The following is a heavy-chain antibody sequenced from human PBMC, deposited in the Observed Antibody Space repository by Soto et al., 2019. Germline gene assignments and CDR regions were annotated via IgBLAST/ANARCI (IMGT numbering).Heavy chain of an antibody. Sequence: QVQLVQSGAEVKKPGSSVKVSCKASGGTFSSYTISWVRQAPGQGLEWMGRIIPILGIANYAQKFQGRVXITADKTTSTXXMXLXNLRSEDTAVYYCARGYCSGGSCYSQPQYYYYGMDVWGQGTTVTVSS. D-gene: IGHD2-15*01. CDR2: IIPILGIA. CDR1: GGTFSSYT. V-gene: IGHV1-69*02. CDR3: ARGYCSGGSCYSQPQYYYYGMDV. J-gene: IGHJ6*02.